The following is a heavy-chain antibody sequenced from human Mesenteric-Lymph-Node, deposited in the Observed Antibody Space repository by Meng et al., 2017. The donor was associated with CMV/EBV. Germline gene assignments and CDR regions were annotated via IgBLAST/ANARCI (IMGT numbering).Heavy chain of an antibody. V-gene: IGHV1-8*01. CDR2: MNPNSGNT. CDR1: GYTFTSYD. CDR3: ARDQTHPRQLWLRSYYGMDV. D-gene: IGHD5-18*01. Sequence: ASVKVSCKASGYTFTSYDINWVRQATGQGLEWMGWMNPNSGNTGYAQKFQGRVTMTRNTSISTAYMELSSLRSEDTAVYYCARDQTHPRQLWLRSYYGMDVWGQGTTVTVSS. J-gene: IGHJ6*02.